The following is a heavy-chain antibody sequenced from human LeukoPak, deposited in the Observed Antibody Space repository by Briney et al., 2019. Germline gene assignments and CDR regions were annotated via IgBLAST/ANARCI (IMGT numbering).Heavy chain of an antibody. CDR1: GFTFSSYS. D-gene: IGHD3-10*01. J-gene: IGHJ4*02. Sequence: GGSLRLSCAASGFTFSSYSMNWVRQAPGKGLEWVSAISGSGGSTYYADSVKGRFTISRDNSKNTLYLQMNSLRAEDTAVYYCATWAFGSRRNEDYWGQGTLVTVSS. CDR2: ISGSGGST. V-gene: IGHV3-23*01. CDR3: ATWAFGSRRNEDY.